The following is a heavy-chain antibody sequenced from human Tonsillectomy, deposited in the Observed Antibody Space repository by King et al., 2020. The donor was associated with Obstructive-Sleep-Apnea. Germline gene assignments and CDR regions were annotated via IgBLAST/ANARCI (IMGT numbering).Heavy chain of an antibody. CDR1: GFTFSSYS. CDR2: ISAISTYI. J-gene: IGHJ4*02. D-gene: IGHD1-26*01. Sequence: EVQLVESGGGLVKPGGSLRLSCAASGFTFSSYSMTWVRQAPGQGLEWVSSISAISTYIYYADSLKGRFTISRDNAKNSLFLQMNSLRAEDTAVYYCARDKGGNYQFDYWGQGTLVTVSS. V-gene: IGHV3-21*01. CDR3: ARDKGGNYQFDY.